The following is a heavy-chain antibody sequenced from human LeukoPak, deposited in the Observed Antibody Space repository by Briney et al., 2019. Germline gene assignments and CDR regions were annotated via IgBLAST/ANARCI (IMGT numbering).Heavy chain of an antibody. D-gene: IGHD2-15*01. CDR1: GYTFTDYT. V-gene: IGHV1-2*02. CDR2: INPNSGGT. CDR3: ARDFKPYSSLGY. Sequence: ASVKVSCKASGYTFTDYTIHWVRQAPGQGLEWMGWINPNSGGTNYAQKFQGRVTMTRDTSVSTAYMDLSSLRSDDTALYYCARDFKPYSSLGYWGQGTLVTVSS. J-gene: IGHJ4*02.